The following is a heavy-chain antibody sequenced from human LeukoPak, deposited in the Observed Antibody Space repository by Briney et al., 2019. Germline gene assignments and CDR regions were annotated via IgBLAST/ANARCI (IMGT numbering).Heavy chain of an antibody. CDR2: MNPNSGNT. J-gene: IGHJ4*02. CDR3: ARIAAAGNRRLNY. D-gene: IGHD6-13*01. Sequence: RASVKVSCKASGYTFTSYDINWVQQATGQGLEWMGWMNPNSGNTGYAQKFQGRITMTRNTSISTAYMELSSLTSEDTAVYYCARIAAAGNRRLNYWGQGTLVTVSS. CDR1: GYTFTSYD. V-gene: IGHV1-8*01.